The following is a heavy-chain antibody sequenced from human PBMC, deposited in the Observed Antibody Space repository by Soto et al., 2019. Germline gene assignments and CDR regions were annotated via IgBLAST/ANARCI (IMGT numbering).Heavy chain of an antibody. CDR1: GGSFSGYY. J-gene: IGHJ4*02. V-gene: IGHV4-34*01. Sequence: SETLSLTCAVYGGSFSGYYWSWIRQPPGKGLEWIGEINRSGSTNYNPSLKSRVTISVDTSKNQFSLKLSSVTAADTAVYYCARATGRYCSGGSCINDYWGQGTLVTVSS. CDR2: INRSGST. CDR3: ARATGRYCSGGSCINDY. D-gene: IGHD2-15*01.